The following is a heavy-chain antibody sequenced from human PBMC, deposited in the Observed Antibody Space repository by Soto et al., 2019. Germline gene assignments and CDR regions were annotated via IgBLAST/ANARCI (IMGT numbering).Heavy chain of an antibody. CDR1: GYSFTTYW. V-gene: IGHV5-10-1*01. J-gene: IGHJ4*02. Sequence: GESLKISCKGSGYSFTTYWISWVRQMPGKGLEWMGRIDPSDSYTNYSPSFRGHVIISIDKSISTAYLQWSSLKASDTAMYYCARHGDIATRRSANDYWGQGALVTVSS. D-gene: IGHD6-6*01. CDR2: IDPSDSYT. CDR3: ARHGDIATRRSANDY.